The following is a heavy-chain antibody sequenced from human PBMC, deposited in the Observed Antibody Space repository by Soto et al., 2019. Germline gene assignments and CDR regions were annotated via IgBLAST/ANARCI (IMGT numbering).Heavy chain of an antibody. Sequence: ASVKVSCKASGGTFSSYAISWVRQAPGQGLEWMGGIIPIFGTANYAQKFQGRVTITAGESTSTAYMELSSLRSEDTAVYYCARSGVGATSSYGYWGQGTLVTVSS. CDR3: ARSGVGATSSYGY. J-gene: IGHJ4*02. CDR2: IIPIFGTA. V-gene: IGHV1-69*13. CDR1: GGTFSSYA. D-gene: IGHD1-26*01.